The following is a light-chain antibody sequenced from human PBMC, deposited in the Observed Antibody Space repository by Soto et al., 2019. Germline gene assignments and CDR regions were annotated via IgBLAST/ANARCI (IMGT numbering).Light chain of an antibody. Sequence: DIQMTQSPSALSSSVGERVTISCQAGQDISNYLNWYQQKPGKAPKLLIYDASNLETGVQSRFSGSGSGTDFTFPISSLQPEDIATYYCQQYDNLTLTFGGGTKVDIK. CDR2: DAS. J-gene: IGKJ4*01. CDR1: QDISNY. CDR3: QQYDNLTLT. V-gene: IGKV1-33*01.